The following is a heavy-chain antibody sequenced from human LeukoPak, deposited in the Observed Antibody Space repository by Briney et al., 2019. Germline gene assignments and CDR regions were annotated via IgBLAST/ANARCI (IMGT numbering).Heavy chain of an antibody. V-gene: IGHV1-2*02. Sequence: ASVKVSCKASGYTFTDYYIYWVRQAPGQGLEWMGWINPNSGGTNYAQKFQGRVTMTRDTSISTAYMELSRLRSDDTAVYYCARDGGSGSYYNGKTDYWGQGTLVTVSS. CDR3: ARDGGSGSYYNGKTDY. D-gene: IGHD3-10*01. CDR1: GYTFTDYY. J-gene: IGHJ4*02. CDR2: INPNSGGT.